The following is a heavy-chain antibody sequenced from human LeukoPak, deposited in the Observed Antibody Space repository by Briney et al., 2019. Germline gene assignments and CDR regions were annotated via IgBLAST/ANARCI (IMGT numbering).Heavy chain of an antibody. J-gene: IGHJ4*02. Sequence: ASVKVSCKASGYTFTGYYMHWVRQAPGQGLEWMGWINPNSGGTNYAQKFQGRVTMTRDTSISTAYMELSSLRSEDTAVYYCARGDSSGYYYTYYFDYWGQGTLVTVSS. CDR2: INPNSGGT. CDR1: GYTFTGYY. V-gene: IGHV1-2*02. D-gene: IGHD3-22*01. CDR3: ARGDSSGYYYTYYFDY.